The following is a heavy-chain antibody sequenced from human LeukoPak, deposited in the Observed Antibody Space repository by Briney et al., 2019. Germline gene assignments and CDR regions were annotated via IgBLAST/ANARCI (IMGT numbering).Heavy chain of an antibody. CDR2: INPNSGGT. V-gene: IGHV1-2*02. D-gene: IGHD2-2*01. Sequence: ASVKVSCKASGYTFTGYYMHWVRQAPGQGLEWMGWINPNSGGTNYAQKFQGRVTMTRDTSISTAYMELSRLRSDDTAVYYCARVPIVVVPAAIPYFGYWGQGTLVTVSS. J-gene: IGHJ4*02. CDR1: GYTFTGYY. CDR3: ARVPIVVVPAAIPYFGY.